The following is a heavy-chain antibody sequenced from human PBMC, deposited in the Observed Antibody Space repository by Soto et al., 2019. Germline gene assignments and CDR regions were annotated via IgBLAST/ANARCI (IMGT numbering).Heavy chain of an antibody. J-gene: IGHJ6*02. CDR3: AAGYYYYYGMDV. V-gene: IGHV3-30*03. CDR1: GFTFSSYG. CDR2: ISYDGSNK. D-gene: IGHD6-13*01. Sequence: GGSLRLSCAASGFTFSSYGMHWVRQAPGKGLEWVAVISYDGSNKYYADSVKGRFTISRDNSKNTLYLQMNSLRAEDTAVYYTAAGYYYYYGMDVWGQGTTVTVSS.